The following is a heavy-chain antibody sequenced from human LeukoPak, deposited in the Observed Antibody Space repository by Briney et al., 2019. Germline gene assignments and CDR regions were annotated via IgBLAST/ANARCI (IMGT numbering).Heavy chain of an antibody. CDR2: INPGGGST. J-gene: IGHJ4*02. V-gene: IGHV1-46*01. CDR1: GYTFTRYY. Sequence: GASVKVSCKASGYTFTRYYIHWVRQAPGQGLEWMGFINPGGGSTIYAQKFQGRVTMTRDTSTSTVYMELSSLRSEDTAVYYCARVEGSVTEMGDWGQGTLVTVSS. CDR3: ARVEGSVTEMGD. D-gene: IGHD2-21*02.